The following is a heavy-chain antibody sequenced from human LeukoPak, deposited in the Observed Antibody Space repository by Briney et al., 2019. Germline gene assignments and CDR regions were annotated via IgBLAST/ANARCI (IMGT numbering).Heavy chain of an antibody. J-gene: IGHJ4*02. CDR1: GFTFSNYG. CDR2: IRYDGNNK. Sequence: GGSLRLSCGASGFTFSNYGMLWVRQAPGKGLDWVAFIRYDGNNKLYADSVKGRFTISRDNSKNTLYLHINSLRAEDTAVYYCARGFGIAGDLDYWGQGTLVTVSS. V-gene: IGHV3-30*02. D-gene: IGHD6-13*01. CDR3: ARGFGIAGDLDY.